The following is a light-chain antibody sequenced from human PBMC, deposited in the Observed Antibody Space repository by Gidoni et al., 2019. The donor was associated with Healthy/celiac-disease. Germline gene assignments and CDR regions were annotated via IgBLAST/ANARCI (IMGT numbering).Light chain of an antibody. J-gene: IGKJ3*01. CDR2: AAS. Sequence: DIQMTQSPSSLSASVGDRVTITCRASQSISSYLNWFQQKPGKAPKLLIYAASSLQSGVPSRFSGSGSGTDFTLTISSLQPEDFATYYCQQSYRTRFTLGPGTKVDIK. CDR1: QSISSY. V-gene: IGKV1-39*01. CDR3: QQSYRTRFT.